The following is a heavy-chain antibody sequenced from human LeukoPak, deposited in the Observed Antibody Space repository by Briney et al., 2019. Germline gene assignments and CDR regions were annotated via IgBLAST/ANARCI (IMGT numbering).Heavy chain of an antibody. CDR1: GGSISSGSYY. CDR2: IYTSGST. Sequence: SETLSLTCTVSGGSISSGSYYWSWIRQPAGKGPEWIGRIYTSGSTNYNPSLKSRVTISVDTSKNQFSLKLSSVTAADTAVYYCARDDSITIFGVVHDAFDIWGQGTMVTVSS. V-gene: IGHV4-61*02. CDR3: ARDDSITIFGVVHDAFDI. D-gene: IGHD3-3*01. J-gene: IGHJ3*02.